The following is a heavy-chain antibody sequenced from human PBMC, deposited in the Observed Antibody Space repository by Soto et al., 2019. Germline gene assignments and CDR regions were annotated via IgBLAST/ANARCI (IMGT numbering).Heavy chain of an antibody. CDR2: ISGSGGST. Sequence: GGSLRLSCAASGFTFSSYAMNWVRQAPGKGLEWVSGISGSGGSTYYADSVKGRFTTSRDNSKNTLYLQMNSLRAEDTAVYYCAKCMAARYYYYYDYMDVWGKGTTVTVSS. CDR3: AKCMAARYYYYYDYMDV. D-gene: IGHD6-6*01. V-gene: IGHV3-23*01. CDR1: GFTFSSYA. J-gene: IGHJ6*03.